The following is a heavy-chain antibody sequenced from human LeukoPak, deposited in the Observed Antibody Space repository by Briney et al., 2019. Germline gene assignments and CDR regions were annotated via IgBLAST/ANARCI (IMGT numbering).Heavy chain of an antibody. CDR1: GDSVSSDTGSYY. V-gene: IGHV4-31*03. CDR2: IHSDGTP. CDR3: ARDRGDYSGDPGYFDY. Sequence: PSQTLSLTCSVSGDSVSSDTGSYYWTWIRQRPGKGLEWIGNIHSDGTPSYNPSLRGRVSISRDRSKNQFSLRLTSVTAGDTAFYYCARDRGDYSGDPGYFDYWGQGPLVTVSS. D-gene: IGHD4-23*01. J-gene: IGHJ4*02.